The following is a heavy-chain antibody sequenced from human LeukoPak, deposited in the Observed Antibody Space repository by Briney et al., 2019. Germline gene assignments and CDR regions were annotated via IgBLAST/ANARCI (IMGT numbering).Heavy chain of an antibody. D-gene: IGHD3-3*01. V-gene: IGHV1-2*02. CDR1: XYTFTGYY. J-gene: IGHJ6*03. Sequence: AXVXVXXKXSXYTFTGYYLHXXRQAPGQGLXXMGXINSNSGGTNYPQKFQGRVTMTRDTSISTAYMELSRLTSDDTAVYYCATDPRTTVFGTFRYYYMDVWGEGTTVAVSS. CDR2: INSNSGGT. CDR3: ATDPRTTVFGTFRYYYMDV.